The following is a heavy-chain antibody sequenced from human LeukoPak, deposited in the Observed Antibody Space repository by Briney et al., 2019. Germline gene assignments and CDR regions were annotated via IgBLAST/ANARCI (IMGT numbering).Heavy chain of an antibody. CDR3: ATLNGPLFEY. J-gene: IGHJ4*02. CDR2: IHQHGNEK. CDR1: RFTFSNYW. D-gene: IGHD2-8*01. Sequence: GGSLRLSCAASRFTFSNYWMSWVRQAQRKGLEWVASIHQHGNEKYFVDSVRGRFTISRDNAKNSLYLQMSSLRAEDTAVYYCATLNGPLFEYWGQGTLVTVSS. V-gene: IGHV3-7*01.